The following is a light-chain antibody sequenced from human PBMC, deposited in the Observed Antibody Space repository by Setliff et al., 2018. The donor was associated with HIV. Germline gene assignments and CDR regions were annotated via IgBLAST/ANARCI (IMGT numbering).Light chain of an antibody. J-gene: IGLJ2*01. CDR3: QSYDSSLSALI. CDR1: SSNIGAGYD. CDR2: VSS. Sequence: QSVLTQPPSVSGAPGQSVTISCTGSSSNIGAGYDVHWYQHLPGTVPKLLIYVSSNRPSGVPDRFSASKSGTSASLAITGLQAEDGADYYCQSYDSSLSALIFGGGTKVTVL. V-gene: IGLV1-40*01.